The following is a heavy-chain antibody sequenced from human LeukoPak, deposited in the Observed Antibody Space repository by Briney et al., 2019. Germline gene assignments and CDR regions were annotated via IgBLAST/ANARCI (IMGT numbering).Heavy chain of an antibody. CDR1: GGSSSSYY. J-gene: IGHJ6*01. CDR3: PSYYYDSSGYYPYYYYGMDV. V-gene: IGHV4-34*01. D-gene: IGHD3-22*01. CDR2: INHSGST. Sequence: SETLSLPCAVYGGSSSSYYWSWIRRPPGKGLEWIGEINHSGSTNYNPSLKSRVTISVDTSKNQFSLELSSVTPADTAVYYCPSYYYDSSGYYPYYYYGMDVWGQGTTVTVSA.